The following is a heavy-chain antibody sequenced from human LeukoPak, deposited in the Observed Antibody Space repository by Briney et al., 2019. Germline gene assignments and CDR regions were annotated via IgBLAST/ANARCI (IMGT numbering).Heavy chain of an antibody. CDR3: AKGGCSRTTCYLATL. CDR2: ISYDGTIR. D-gene: IGHD2-2*01. V-gene: IGHV3-30*18. CDR1: GLTFSSYG. J-gene: IGHJ1*01. Sequence: PGGSLRLSCAVSGLTFSSYGMHWVRQAPGKGLEWVAVISYDGTIRNYADSVKGRFTISRDNSKNTLYLQMNSLTAEDTALYYCAKGGCSRTTCYLATLWRQGTLVTVSS.